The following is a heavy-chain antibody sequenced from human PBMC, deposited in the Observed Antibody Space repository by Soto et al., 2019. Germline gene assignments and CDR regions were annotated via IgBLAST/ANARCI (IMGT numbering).Heavy chain of an antibody. CDR1: GYTLTELS. D-gene: IGHD2-15*01. CDR3: ATAFNKDIVVVVAAQTYYYYGMDV. CDR2: FDPEDGET. Sequence: EASVKVSCKVSGYTLTELSMHWVRQAPGKGLEWMGGFDPEDGETIYAQKLQGRVTMTEDTSTDTAYMELSSLRSEDTAVYYCATAFNKDIVVVVAAQTYYYYGMDVWGQGTTVTVS. V-gene: IGHV1-24*01. J-gene: IGHJ6*02.